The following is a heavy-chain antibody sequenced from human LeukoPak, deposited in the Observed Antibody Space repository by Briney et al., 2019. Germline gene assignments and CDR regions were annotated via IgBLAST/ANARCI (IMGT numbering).Heavy chain of an antibody. Sequence: SQTLSLTFAISVDSVSSNSAAWNWTRQSPSRGLEWLGRTYYRSKWYNDYAVSVKSRITINPDTSKNQFSLQLNSVTPEDTAVYYCARGDSGSYFFWFDPWGQGTLVTVSS. D-gene: IGHD1-26*01. CDR2: TYYRSKWYN. CDR3: ARGDSGSYFFWFDP. J-gene: IGHJ5*02. V-gene: IGHV6-1*01. CDR1: VDSVSSNSAA.